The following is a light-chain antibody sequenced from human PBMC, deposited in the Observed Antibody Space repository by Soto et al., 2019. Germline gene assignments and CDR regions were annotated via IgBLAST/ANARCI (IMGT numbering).Light chain of an antibody. CDR1: QIVSSN. V-gene: IGKV3-15*01. J-gene: IGKJ2*01. CDR3: QQYNNWPPMYT. CDR2: DAS. Sequence: EIVMTQSPATLSVSPGERATLSCRASQIVSSNVPWYQQKAGQAPRLLINDASTRATGIPARFSGSGSGTEFTLTISSLQSEDFAVYYCQQYNNWPPMYTFGQGTKLEIK.